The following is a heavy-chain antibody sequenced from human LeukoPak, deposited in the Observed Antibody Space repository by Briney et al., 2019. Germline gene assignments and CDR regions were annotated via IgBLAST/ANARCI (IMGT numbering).Heavy chain of an antibody. CDR1: GFSFSIYG. D-gene: IGHD4-11*01. Sequence: PGGSLRLSCAASGFSFSIYGMSWVRQAPGKGLEWVSYISSSGSSKYYADSVKGRYTISRDNAQNSLYLQMNSLRAEDTALYYCARVASNYDLDYWGQGTLVSVSS. J-gene: IGHJ4*02. V-gene: IGHV3-48*04. CDR2: ISSSGSSK. CDR3: ARVASNYDLDY.